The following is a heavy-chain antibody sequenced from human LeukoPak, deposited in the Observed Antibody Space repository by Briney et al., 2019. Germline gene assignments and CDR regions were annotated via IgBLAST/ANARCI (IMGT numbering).Heavy chain of an antibody. V-gene: IGHV3-7*01. CDR2: IKQDGSEK. CDR1: GFTFSSYW. J-gene: IGHJ4*02. D-gene: IGHD6-19*01. Sequence: GGSLRLSCAASGFTFSSYWMSWVRQAPGKGLEWVANIKQDGSEKYYVDSVKGRFTISRDNAKNSLYLQMNSLRAEDTAVYYCARDKAHYSSGWYDWGQGTPVTVSS. CDR3: ARDKAHYSSGWYD.